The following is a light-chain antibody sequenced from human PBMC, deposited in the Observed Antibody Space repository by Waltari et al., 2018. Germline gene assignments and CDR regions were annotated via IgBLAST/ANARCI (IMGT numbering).Light chain of an antibody. CDR1: QSISNR. CDR3: QQYNSYSRT. J-gene: IGKJ1*01. Sequence: DIQMTQSPSTLSASVGDSVTITCRASQSISNRLAWYQQKPGKAPKLLIYMVSSLQSGVPSRFSGSGSGTEFTLTISSLQPDDFATYYCQQYNSYSRTFGQGTKVEI. V-gene: IGKV1-5*03. CDR2: MVS.